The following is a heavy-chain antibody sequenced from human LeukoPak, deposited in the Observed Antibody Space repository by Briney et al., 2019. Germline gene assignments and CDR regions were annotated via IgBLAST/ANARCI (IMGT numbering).Heavy chain of an antibody. J-gene: IGHJ5*02. CDR3: ASSRTAASPNWFDP. V-gene: IGHV3-53*01. D-gene: IGHD6-13*01. CDR1: GLTVSSNY. CDR2: IHTNGNT. Sequence: PGGSLRLSCAASGLTVSSNYMTWVRQAPGKGLEWVSIIHTNGNTYYADSVEGRFTISRDNSKNTLYLQTNSLRTEDTAVYYCASSRTAASPNWFDPWGQGTLVTVSS.